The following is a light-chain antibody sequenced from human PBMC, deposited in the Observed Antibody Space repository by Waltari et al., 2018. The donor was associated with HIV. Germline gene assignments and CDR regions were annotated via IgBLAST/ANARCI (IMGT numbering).Light chain of an antibody. CDR1: QNIDSW. CDR2: QAS. J-gene: IGKJ2*01. CDR3: QHYATDFYS. V-gene: IGKV1-5*03. Sequence: IQMTQSPATLSASVGDRVTLTCRASQNIDSWLAWYQQKPGQAPRLLIPQASSLEEGVPPRFSGTGSGTDFDLTITSLQPDDFATYYCQHYATDFYSFGQGTRLEI.